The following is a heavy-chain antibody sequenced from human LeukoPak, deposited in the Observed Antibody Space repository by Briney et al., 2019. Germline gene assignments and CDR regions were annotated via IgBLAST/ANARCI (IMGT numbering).Heavy chain of an antibody. CDR3: ASGERVVTAIPGFYFDY. CDR2: INPNSGGT. J-gene: IGHJ4*02. D-gene: IGHD2-21*02. Sequence: GASVKVSCKASGYTFTAYYMHWVRQAPGQGLEWMGWINPNSGGTDYAQKFQGRVTMTRDTSISTAYMELGGLRSDDTAVYYCASGERVVTAIPGFYFDYWGQGTLVTVSS. V-gene: IGHV1-2*02. CDR1: GYTFTAYY.